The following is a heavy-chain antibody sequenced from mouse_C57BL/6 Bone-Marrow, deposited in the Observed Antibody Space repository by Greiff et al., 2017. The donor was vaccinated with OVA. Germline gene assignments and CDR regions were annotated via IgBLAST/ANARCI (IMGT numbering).Heavy chain of an antibody. V-gene: IGHV1-81*01. CDR3: ANYDGCAY. J-gene: IGHJ3*01. CDR2: IYPRSGNT. Sequence: QVQLHQSGAALARPGASVPLSCTASGYPFTSSGISWVKHSTGQGLEWIGEIYPRSGNTYYNEKSKGKDTLTADKTYSTEYMEIRSLTSEDAAVYFCANYDGCAYWGQGTLVTVAA. CDR1: GYPFTSSG. D-gene: IGHD2-3*01.